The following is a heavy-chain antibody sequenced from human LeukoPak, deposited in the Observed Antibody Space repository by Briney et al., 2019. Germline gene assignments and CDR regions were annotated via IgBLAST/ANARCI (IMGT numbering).Heavy chain of an antibody. CDR2: IRYDGSNK. CDR3: AKDRLGIEYGDYGDYYYMDV. D-gene: IGHD4-17*01. V-gene: IGHV3-30*02. Sequence: GGSLRLSCAASGFTFSSYAMHWVRQAPGKGLEWVAFIRYDGSNKYYADSVKGRFTISRDNSKNTLYLQMNSLRAEDTAVYYCAKDRLGIEYGDYGDYYYMDVWGKGTTVTVSS. CDR1: GFTFSSYA. J-gene: IGHJ6*03.